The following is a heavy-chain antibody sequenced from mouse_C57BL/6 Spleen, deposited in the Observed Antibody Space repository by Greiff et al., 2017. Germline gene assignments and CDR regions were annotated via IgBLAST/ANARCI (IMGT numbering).Heavy chain of an antibody. J-gene: IGHJ2*01. CDR2: IHPNSGST. V-gene: IGHV1-64*01. CDR3: ARGRGLLYYFGY. CDR1: GYTFTSYW. D-gene: IGHD3-3*01. Sequence: QVQLQQPGAELVKPGASVKLSCKASGYTFTSYWMHWVKQRPGQGLEWIGMIHPNSGSTNYNEKFKSKATLTVDKSSSTAYMQLSSLTSEDSAVYDCARGRGLLYYFGYWGQGTTLTVSS.